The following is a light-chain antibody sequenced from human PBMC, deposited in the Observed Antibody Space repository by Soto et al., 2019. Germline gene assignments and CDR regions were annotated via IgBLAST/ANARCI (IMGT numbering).Light chain of an antibody. J-gene: IGLJ2*01. CDR1: SSDVGGYNY. Sequence: QSALTQPASVSGSPGQSITISCTGTSSDVGGYNYVSWYQQHPGKAPKLVIYDVSNRPLGISNRFSGSKSCTPASLTISGLQVEDEAFYYCSSYTNTNTLEAVVFGGGTKVTVL. CDR3: SSYTNTNTLEAVV. V-gene: IGLV2-14*01. CDR2: DVS.